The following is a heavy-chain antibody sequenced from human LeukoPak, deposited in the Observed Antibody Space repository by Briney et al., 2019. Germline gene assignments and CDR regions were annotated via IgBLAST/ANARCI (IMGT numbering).Heavy chain of an antibody. CDR1: VYTLTELS. D-gene: IGHD5-12*01. J-gene: IGHJ4*02. V-gene: IGHV1-24*01. CDR3: AKKMVGYDYGPFDY. CDR2: FDHEDGET. Sequence: ASVNVSCKVSVYTLTELSMHWVRQAPGKGREGMGGFDHEDGETIYEQKFQGRVTMTEDTSTDTAYMELSSLRSEDTAVYYCAKKMVGYDYGPFDYWGQGTLVTVSS.